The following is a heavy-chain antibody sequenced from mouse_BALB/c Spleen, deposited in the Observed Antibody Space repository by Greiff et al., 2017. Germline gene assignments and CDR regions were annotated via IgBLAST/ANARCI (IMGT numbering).Heavy chain of an antibody. CDR1: GFTFSSYA. D-gene: IGHD1-2*01. CDR3: ARGIIRLNYAMDY. Sequence: EVKLVESGGGLVKPGGSLKLSCAASGFTFSSYAMSWVRQTPEKRLEWVASISSGGSTYYPDSVKGRFTISRDNARNILYLQMSSLRSEDTAMYYCARGIIRLNYAMDYWGKGTSVTVSS. V-gene: IGHV5-6-5*01. CDR2: ISSGGST. J-gene: IGHJ4*01.